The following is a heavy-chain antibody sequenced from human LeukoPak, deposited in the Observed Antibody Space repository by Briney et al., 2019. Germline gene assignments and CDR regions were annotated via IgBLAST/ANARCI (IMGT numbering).Heavy chain of an antibody. CDR1: GFTFSSHW. D-gene: IGHD6-13*01. V-gene: IGHV3-20*04. J-gene: IGHJ4*02. CDR3: ARGEAAAGNGIDY. Sequence: GGSLRLSCAASGFTFSSHWMHWVRQAPGKGLEWVSDINWNGGNTVYADSVKGRFTISRDNAKNSLYLQMNSLRAEDTAFYYCARGEAAAGNGIDYWGQGTLVTVSS. CDR2: INWNGGNT.